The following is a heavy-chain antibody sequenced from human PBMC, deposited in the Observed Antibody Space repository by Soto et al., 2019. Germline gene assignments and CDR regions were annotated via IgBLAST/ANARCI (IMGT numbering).Heavy chain of an antibody. J-gene: IGHJ4*02. CDR2: IYYTGRT. CDR1: GVSITSGGYY. D-gene: IGHD2-21*02. CDR3: ASVIGGHSEYYFDY. Sequence: QVQLQESGPGLVKPSQTLSLTCTVSGVSITSGGYYWSWIGQHRGKGQEWFGNIYYTGRTYYNPSHKSRVRMSVDTSKNHCSLNLSSVTAADTAMYYCASVIGGHSEYYFDYWGQGTLVTVSS. V-gene: IGHV4-31*03.